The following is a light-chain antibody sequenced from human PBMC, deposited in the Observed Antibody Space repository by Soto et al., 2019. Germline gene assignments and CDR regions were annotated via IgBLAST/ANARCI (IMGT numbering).Light chain of an antibody. Sequence: EIVLTQSPGTLSLSPGERATLSCRASESVTSSYLAWYQQKPGQAPRLLIYGASSRATGIPDRFSGSGSGTDFTLTINRLEPEDFAVYYCQQRSNWPPGFTFGPGTKVDIK. J-gene: IGKJ3*01. CDR3: QQRSNWPPGFT. CDR2: GAS. V-gene: IGKV3D-20*02. CDR1: ESVTSSY.